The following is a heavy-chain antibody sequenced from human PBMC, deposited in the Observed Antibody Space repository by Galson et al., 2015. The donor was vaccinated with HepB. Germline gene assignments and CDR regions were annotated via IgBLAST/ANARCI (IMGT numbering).Heavy chain of an antibody. D-gene: IGHD5-12*01. CDR2: INPSGGST. V-gene: IGHV1-46*03. J-gene: IGHJ6*02. Sequence: SVKVSCKASGYTFTSYYMHWVRQAPGQGLEWMGIINPSGGSTSYAQKFQGRVTMTRDTSTSTVYMELSSLRSEDTAVYYCARVGLRKDGCSGYDWGYGMDVWGQGTTVTVSS. CDR1: GYTFTSYY. CDR3: ARVGLRKDGCSGYDWGYGMDV.